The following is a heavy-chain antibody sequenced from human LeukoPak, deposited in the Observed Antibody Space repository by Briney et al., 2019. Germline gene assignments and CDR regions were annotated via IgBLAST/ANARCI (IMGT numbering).Heavy chain of an antibody. D-gene: IGHD6-19*01. CDR2: SNACNGNT. Sequence: ASVKVSCKASGYTFTRYAMHWERQAAGQRLEWMGWSNACNGNTKYSQELQGRVTITRETSARTAYMELSSLRSEDMAVYSCARDQDSSGWSLDYWGQGTVVAVSS. CDR1: GYTFTRYA. CDR3: ARDQDSSGWSLDY. J-gene: IGHJ4*02. V-gene: IGHV1-3*02.